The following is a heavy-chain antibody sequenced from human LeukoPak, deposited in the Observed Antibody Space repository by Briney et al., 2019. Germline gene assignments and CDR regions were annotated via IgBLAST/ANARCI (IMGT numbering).Heavy chain of an antibody. V-gene: IGHV3-23*01. CDR2: ISGSGGST. J-gene: IGHJ4*02. CDR3: ARAEYSSSSDFDY. CDR1: GFTFSSYA. D-gene: IGHD6-6*01. Sequence: GGSLRLSCAASGFTFSSYAMSWVRQAPGKGLEWVSAISGSGGSTYYADSAKGRFTISRDNSKNTLYLQMNSLRAEDTAVYYCARAEYSSSSDFDYWGQGTLVTVSS.